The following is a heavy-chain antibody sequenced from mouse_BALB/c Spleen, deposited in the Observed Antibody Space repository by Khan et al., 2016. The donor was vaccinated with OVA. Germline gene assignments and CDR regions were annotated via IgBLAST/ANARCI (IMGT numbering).Heavy chain of an antibody. CDR3: ARNQGGYYGSSAGFAY. V-gene: IGHV2-4-1*01. CDR2: IWSGGST. D-gene: IGHD1-1*01. Sequence: QVQLKQSGPGLVQPSQSLSITCTVSGFSLTNYGIHWVRQSPGKSLEWLGVIWSGGSTDYNAAFVSRLSISTDISTSQVFFKMNSLQADDTAIYYCARNQGGYYGSSAGFAYWGQGTLVTVSA. J-gene: IGHJ3*01. CDR1: GFSLTNYG.